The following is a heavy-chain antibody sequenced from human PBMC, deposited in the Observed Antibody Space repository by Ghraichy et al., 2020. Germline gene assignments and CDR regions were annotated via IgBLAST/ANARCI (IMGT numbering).Heavy chain of an antibody. V-gene: IGHV4-34*01. CDR2: INHSGST. CDR1: GGSFSGYY. CDR3: AREPYLLTYYYGSGSYYWFDP. D-gene: IGHD3-10*01. J-gene: IGHJ5*02. Sequence: SQTLSLTCAVYGGSFSGYYWSWIRQPPGKGLEWIGEINHSGSTNYNPSLKSRVTISVDTSKNQFSLKLSSVTAADTAVYYCAREPYLLTYYYGSGSYYWFDPWGQGTLVTVSS.